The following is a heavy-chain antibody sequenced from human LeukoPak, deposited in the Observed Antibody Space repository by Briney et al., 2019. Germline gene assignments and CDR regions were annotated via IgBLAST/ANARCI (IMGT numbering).Heavy chain of an antibody. CDR3: AKEFYDTSGYFYLSAFDI. D-gene: IGHD3-22*01. Sequence: GGSLRLSCAASGFTFSIYGMHWVRQAPGKGLEWVAVISYDGGNKNYADSVKGRFTISRDNSKNTLYVQMNSLRAEDTAVYYCAKEFYDTSGYFYLSAFDIWGPGTMVTVSS. CDR1: GFTFSIYG. V-gene: IGHV3-30*18. J-gene: IGHJ3*02. CDR2: ISYDGGNK.